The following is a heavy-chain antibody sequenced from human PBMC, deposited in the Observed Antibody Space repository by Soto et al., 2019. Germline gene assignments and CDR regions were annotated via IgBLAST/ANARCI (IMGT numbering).Heavy chain of an antibody. D-gene: IGHD3-3*01. CDR1: GFTFSSYA. J-gene: IGHJ4*02. Sequence: GGSLRLSCAASGFTFSSYAMSWVRQAPGKGLEWVSAISGSGGSTYYADSVKGRFTISSDNSKNTLYLQRNSLRAEDTAVYYCAKDVITIFGVVPYFDYWGQGTLVTVSS. V-gene: IGHV3-23*01. CDR3: AKDVITIFGVVPYFDY. CDR2: ISGSGGST.